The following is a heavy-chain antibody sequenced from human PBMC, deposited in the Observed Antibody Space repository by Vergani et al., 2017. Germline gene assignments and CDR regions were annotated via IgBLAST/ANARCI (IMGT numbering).Heavy chain of an antibody. J-gene: IGHJ5*02. CDR3: ARDYSSGYNWFDP. V-gene: IGHV4-38-2*02. Sequence: QVQLQESGPGLVKPSETLSLTCTVSGYSISSGYYWGWIRQPPGKGLEWIGSIYHSGSTYYNPSLKSRVTRSVDTSKNQFSLKLSSVTAADTAVYYCARDYSSGYNWFDPWGQGTLVTGSS. CDR1: GYSISSGYY. CDR2: IYHSGST. D-gene: IGHD6-19*01.